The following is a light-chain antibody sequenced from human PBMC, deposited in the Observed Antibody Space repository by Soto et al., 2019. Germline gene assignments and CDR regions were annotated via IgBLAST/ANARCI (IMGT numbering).Light chain of an antibody. V-gene: IGLV2-14*01. J-gene: IGLJ1*01. CDR1: SSDVGRYNY. Sequence: QSALTQPASLSGSPGQSITISCTGTSSDVGRYNYVSWYQQHPGKAPKLMIYDVNNRPSGVSNRFSGSKSGNTASLTISALQSEDEADYYCTSFTSTSTYVFATGTKVTV. CDR2: DVN. CDR3: TSFTSTSTYV.